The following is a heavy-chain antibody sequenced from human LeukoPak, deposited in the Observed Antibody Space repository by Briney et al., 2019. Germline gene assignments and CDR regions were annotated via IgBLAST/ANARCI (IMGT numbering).Heavy chain of an antibody. CDR2: INHSGST. CDR3: AREIVVVVAATPYYYYGMDV. J-gene: IGHJ6*04. V-gene: IGHV4-34*01. CDR1: GGSFSGYY. D-gene: IGHD2-15*01. Sequence: PSETLSLTCAVYGGSFSGYYWSWIRQPPGRGLEWIGEINHSGSTNYNPSHKSRVTISVGTSKNQFSLKLSSVTAADTAVYYCAREIVVVVAATPYYYYGMDVWGKGTTVTVSS.